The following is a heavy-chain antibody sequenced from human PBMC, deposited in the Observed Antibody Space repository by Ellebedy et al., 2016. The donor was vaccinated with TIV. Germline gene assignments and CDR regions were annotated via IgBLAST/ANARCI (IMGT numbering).Heavy chain of an antibody. CDR2: ITSNGQNT. V-gene: IGHV3-64D*06. D-gene: IGHD6-6*01. CDR1: GFTFSDYD. Sequence: GESLKISCSASGFTFSDYDMHRVRQSPGKGLEYVSPITSNGQNTYYVDYGKGRFTISRDNVDNTVYLRMSSLTAEDSAVYYCVKDSPSPRPGDYWGQGTLVTVSS. CDR3: VKDSPSPRPGDY. J-gene: IGHJ4*02.